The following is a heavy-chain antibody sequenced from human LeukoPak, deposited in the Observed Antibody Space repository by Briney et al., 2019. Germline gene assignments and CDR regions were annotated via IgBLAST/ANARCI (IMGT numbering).Heavy chain of an antibody. CDR2: INPSDGST. V-gene: IGHV1-46*01. Sequence: ASVKVSCKASGYSFTYHYMHWLQQAPGQELEWIGIINPSDGSTTYAQKFQGRVTMTRDMSTSTVYMELSSLRSEDTAVYYCARDSKVGVAAAGKTYYYYYYMDVWGKGTTVTVSS. J-gene: IGHJ6*03. CDR1: GYSFTYHY. D-gene: IGHD6-13*01. CDR3: ARDSKVGVAAAGKTYYYYYYMDV.